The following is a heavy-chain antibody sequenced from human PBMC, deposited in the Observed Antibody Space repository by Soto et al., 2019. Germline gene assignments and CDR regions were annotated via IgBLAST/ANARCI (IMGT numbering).Heavy chain of an antibody. CDR1: GYTFTSYT. CDR2: INAGNGNT. J-gene: IGHJ6*02. CDR3: GRRVNHGPYYYYYRMDR. V-gene: IGHV1-3*01. Sequence: QVQLVQSGAEVKKPGASVKVSCKASGYTFTSYTMHWVRQAPGQRLEWMGWINAGNGNTKYSQKFQDRVTITRDTIAGTTYQEVSRLRSERTAVYYCGRRVNHGPYYYYYRMDRLGQRTNVNLPS.